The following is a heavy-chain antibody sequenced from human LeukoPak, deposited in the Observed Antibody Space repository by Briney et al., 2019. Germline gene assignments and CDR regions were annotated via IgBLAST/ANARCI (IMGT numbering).Heavy chain of an antibody. D-gene: IGHD3-9*01. CDR2: IIPIFGTA. Sequence: SVKVSCKASGGTFSSYAISWVRQAPGQGLEWMGGIIPIFGTANYAQKFQGRVTITADESTSTAYMELSSLRSEDTAVYYCARGGPGRYFDWLLYGGDYYYGMDVWGQGTTVTVSS. J-gene: IGHJ6*02. CDR3: ARGGPGRYFDWLLYGGDYYYGMDV. V-gene: IGHV1-69*13. CDR1: GGTFSSYA.